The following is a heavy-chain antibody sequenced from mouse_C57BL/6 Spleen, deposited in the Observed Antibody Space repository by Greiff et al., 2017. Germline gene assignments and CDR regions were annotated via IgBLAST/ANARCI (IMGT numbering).Heavy chain of an antibody. V-gene: IGHV5-17*01. D-gene: IGHD2-1*01. Sequence: EVQLVESGGGLVKPGGSLKLSCAASGFTFSDYGMHWVRQAPEKGLEWVAYISGGSSTIYYADTVKGRFTSSRDNAKNTLFLQMTRLRSEDTAMYYGAKGYDGTLGWCAYWGQGTLVTVSA. J-gene: IGHJ3*01. CDR1: GFTFSDYG. CDR2: ISGGSSTI. CDR3: AKGYDGTLGWCAY.